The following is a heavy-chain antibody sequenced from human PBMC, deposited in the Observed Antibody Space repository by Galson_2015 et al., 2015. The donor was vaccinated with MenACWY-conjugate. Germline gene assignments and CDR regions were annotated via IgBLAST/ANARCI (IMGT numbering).Heavy chain of an antibody. V-gene: IGHV1-46*01. CDR2: INPSGGST. CDR1: GYTFTSYY. J-gene: IGHJ5*02. Sequence: SVKVSCKASGYTFTSYYMRWVRQAPGQGLEWMGIINPSGGSTSYAQKFQGRVTMTRDTSTSTVYMELSSLRSEDTAVYYCARGRYSSGWYTNWFDPWGQGTLVTVSS. D-gene: IGHD6-19*01. CDR3: ARGRYSSGWYTNWFDP.